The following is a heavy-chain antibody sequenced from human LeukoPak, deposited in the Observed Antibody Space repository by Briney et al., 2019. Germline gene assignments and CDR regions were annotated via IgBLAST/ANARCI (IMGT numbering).Heavy chain of an antibody. J-gene: IGHJ4*02. CDR1: GFTFSSYT. D-gene: IGHD2-8*01. CDR2: ININGGRT. Sequence: PGGSLRLSCSVSGFTFSSYTMQWVRQAPGKRLEYVSSININGGRTYYTDSVKGRFTISRDNSKNMVYLQMSSLRAEDTAVYYCVKDKWIDHWGQGTLVTVSS. CDR3: VKDKWIDH. V-gene: IGHV3-64D*09.